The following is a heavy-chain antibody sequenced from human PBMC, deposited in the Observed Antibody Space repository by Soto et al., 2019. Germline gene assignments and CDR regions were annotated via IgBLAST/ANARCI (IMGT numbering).Heavy chain of an antibody. CDR2: ISYDGSNK. D-gene: IGHD2-2*01. J-gene: IGHJ6*02. Sequence: GGSLRLSCAASGFTFSSYGMHWVRQAPGKGLEWVAVISYDGSNKYYADSVKGRFTISRDNSKNTLYLQMNSLRAEDTAVYYCAKDLAGSGDIVVVPALMDVWGQGTTVTVSS. CDR3: AKDLAGSGDIVVVPALMDV. V-gene: IGHV3-30*18. CDR1: GFTFSSYG.